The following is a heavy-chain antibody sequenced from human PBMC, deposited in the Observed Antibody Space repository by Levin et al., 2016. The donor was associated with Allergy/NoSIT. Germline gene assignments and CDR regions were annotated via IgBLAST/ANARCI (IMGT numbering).Heavy chain of an antibody. Sequence: GGSLRLSCAASGFTFSSYAMSWVRQAPGKGLEWVSAISGSGGSTYYADSVKGRFTISRDNSKNTLYLQMNSLRAEDTAVYYCAKRITLGYYYYGMDVWGQGTTVTVSS. CDR3: AKRITLGYYYYGMDV. CDR1: GFTFSSYA. J-gene: IGHJ6*02. CDR2: ISGSGGST. V-gene: IGHV3-23*01. D-gene: IGHD1-20*01.